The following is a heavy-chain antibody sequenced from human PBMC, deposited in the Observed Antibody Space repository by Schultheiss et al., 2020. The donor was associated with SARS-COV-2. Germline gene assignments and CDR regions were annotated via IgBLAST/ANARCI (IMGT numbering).Heavy chain of an antibody. CDR1: GFSLSTSGVG. CDR3: ARTSIAAAGTTLDY. J-gene: IGHJ4*02. CDR2: IYWDDDK. V-gene: IGHV2-5*02. D-gene: IGHD6-13*01. Sequence: SGPTLVKPTQTLTLTCTFSGFSLSTSGVGVGWIRQPPGKALEWLALIYWDDDKRYSPSLKSRLTITKDTSKNQVVLTMTNMDPVYTATYYCARTSIAAAGTTLDYWGQGTLVTVSS.